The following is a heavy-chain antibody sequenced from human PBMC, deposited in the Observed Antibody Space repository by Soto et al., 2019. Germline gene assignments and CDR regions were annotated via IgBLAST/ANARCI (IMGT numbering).Heavy chain of an antibody. CDR3: ARGWVERLPRQPPSDY. CDR1: GISLSAYW. Sequence: EVQLVESGGGLVQPGGSLRLSCAASGISLSAYWMHWVRQVPGKGLEWIARINEDGRSTSYMDSVKGRFTISRDNARDTLYLQMNSLRLEDTAVYYCARGWVERLPRQPPSDYWGKGTLVTVSS. D-gene: IGHD3-3*01. CDR2: INEDGRST. J-gene: IGHJ4*02. V-gene: IGHV3-74*01.